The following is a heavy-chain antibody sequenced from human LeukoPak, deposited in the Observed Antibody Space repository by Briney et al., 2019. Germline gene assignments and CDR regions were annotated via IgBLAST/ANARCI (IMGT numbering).Heavy chain of an antibody. Sequence: GGSLRLSCAASGFTFTNYAMSWVRQAPGKGLEWVSAISNGGGSTYYADSVKGQFTISRDNSKNTLYLQLNSLRAEDTAVYYCAKDVTHGGSYWFDSWGQGTLVSVSS. D-gene: IGHD2-8*01. CDR1: GFTFTNYA. CDR3: AKDVTHGGSYWFDS. J-gene: IGHJ5*01. V-gene: IGHV3-23*01. CDR2: ISNGGGST.